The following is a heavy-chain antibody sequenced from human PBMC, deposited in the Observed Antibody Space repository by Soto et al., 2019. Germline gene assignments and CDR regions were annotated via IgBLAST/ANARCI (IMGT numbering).Heavy chain of an antibody. J-gene: IGHJ6*02. CDR2: INSDGSST. CDR1: GFTFSSYG. D-gene: IGHD6-19*01. CDR3: ARVQPGYSSGYYYYYGMDV. V-gene: IGHV3-74*01. Sequence: GGSLRLSCAASGFTFSSYGMHWVRQAPGKGLVWVSRINSDGSSTSYADSVKGRFNISRDNAKNTLYLQMNSLRAEDTAVYYCARVQPGYSSGYYYYYGMDVWGQGTTVTVSS.